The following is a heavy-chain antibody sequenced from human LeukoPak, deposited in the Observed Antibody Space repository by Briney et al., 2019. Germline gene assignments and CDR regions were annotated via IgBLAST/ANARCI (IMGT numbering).Heavy chain of an antibody. CDR1: EFTFSSYA. D-gene: IGHD2-21*02. CDR3: AKDSRVTYYFDY. CDR2: ISGSGGST. J-gene: IGHJ4*02. Sequence: GGSLRLSCAASEFTFSSYAMTWVRQAPGKGLEWVSGISGSGGSTDYADSVKGRFTVSRDNSKNTLYLQMNSPRAEDTAIYYCAKDSRVTYYFDYWGQGTLVTVSS. V-gene: IGHV3-23*01.